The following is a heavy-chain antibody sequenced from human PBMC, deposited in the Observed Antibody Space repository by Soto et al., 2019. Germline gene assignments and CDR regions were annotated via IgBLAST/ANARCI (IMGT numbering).Heavy chain of an antibody. J-gene: IGHJ5*02. CDR3: ARVPTPNDGDSDKNNCFDP. V-gene: IGHV1-18*01. CDR2: ISTYNGNT. D-gene: IGHD2-15*01. Sequence: QVQLVQSGSEVKEPGASVKVSCKTSGYTFTKYGINWVRQAPGQGLEWMGWISTYNGNTKYAPKLQGRVTMTTDTSTNTAYMELRSLRSDDTAVYYCARVPTPNDGDSDKNNCFDPWGQGTLVTVSS. CDR1: GYTFTKYG.